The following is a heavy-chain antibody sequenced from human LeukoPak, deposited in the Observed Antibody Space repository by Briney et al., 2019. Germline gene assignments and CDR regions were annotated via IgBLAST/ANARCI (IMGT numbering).Heavy chain of an antibody. V-gene: IGHV4-34*01. Sequence: SETLSLTCAVYSGSLSGFSWNWIRQPPGKGLEWIGEINHSGNTNYNPSLKSRLTTSADTSKNQFSLKLSSVTAADTAFYYCARVPGRPADVFDHWGQGTLVTVSS. CDR2: INHSGNT. D-gene: IGHD2-2*01. J-gene: IGHJ4*02. CDR3: ARVPGRPADVFDH. CDR1: SGSLSGFS.